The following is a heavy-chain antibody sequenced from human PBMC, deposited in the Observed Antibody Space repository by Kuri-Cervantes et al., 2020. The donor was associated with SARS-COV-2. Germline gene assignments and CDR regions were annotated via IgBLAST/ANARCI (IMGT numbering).Heavy chain of an antibody. CDR3: AKDRWGWDIVVVPALFDY. CDR2: ISGSGGAM. D-gene: IGHD2-2*01. Sequence: GESLKISCAASGFTFSGHWIHWVRQAPGKGLEWVSTISGSGGAMYYVDSVKGRFTTSRDNSKNTLYLQMNSLRAEDTAVYYCAKDRWGWDIVVVPALFDYWGQGTLVTVSS. J-gene: IGHJ4*02. CDR1: GFTFSGHW. V-gene: IGHV3-23*01.